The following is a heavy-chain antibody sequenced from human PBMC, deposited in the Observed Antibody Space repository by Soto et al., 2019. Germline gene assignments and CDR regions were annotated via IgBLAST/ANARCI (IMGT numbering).Heavy chain of an antibody. Sequence: QVQLVESGGGVVQPGRSLRLSCAASGFTFSSYGMHWVRQAPGKGLEWVAVIWYDGSNKYYADSVKGRFTISRDNSKNTLYLQMNSLRAEDTAVYYCARDQRLWFGEVFPKIPYWYFDLWGRGTLVTVSS. CDR1: GFTFSSYG. CDR2: IWYDGSNK. CDR3: ARDQRLWFGEVFPKIPYWYFDL. J-gene: IGHJ2*01. D-gene: IGHD3-10*01. V-gene: IGHV3-33*01.